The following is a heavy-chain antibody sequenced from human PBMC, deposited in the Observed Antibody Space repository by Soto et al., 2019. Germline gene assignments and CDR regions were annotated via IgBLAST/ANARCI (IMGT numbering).Heavy chain of an antibody. CDR1: GGSFSGYY. D-gene: IGHD2-21*01. J-gene: IGHJ2*01. Sequence: SETLSLTCAVYGGSFSGYYWSWIRQPPGKGLEWIGEINHSGSTNYNPSLKSRVTISVDTSKNQFSLKLSSVTAADTAVYYCAREKVNWYFDLWGHGTLVTVSS. CDR3: AREKVNWYFDL. V-gene: IGHV4-34*01. CDR2: INHSGST.